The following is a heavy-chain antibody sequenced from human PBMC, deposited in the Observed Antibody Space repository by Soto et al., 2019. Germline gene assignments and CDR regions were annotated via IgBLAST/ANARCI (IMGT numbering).Heavy chain of an antibody. D-gene: IGHD2-2*01. CDR3: AKDKTHQSLGGRLGMDV. V-gene: IGHV3-21*01. Sequence: SLRLSCAVSGFIFSDFSMNWVRQAPGKGLEWVASIGSSGGYIFYADSVKGRFTISRDNAKKSLDLQINSLRAEDTAVYYCAKDKTHQSLGGRLGMDVWGQGTTVTVSS. CDR1: GFIFSDFS. J-gene: IGHJ6*02. CDR2: IGSSGGYI.